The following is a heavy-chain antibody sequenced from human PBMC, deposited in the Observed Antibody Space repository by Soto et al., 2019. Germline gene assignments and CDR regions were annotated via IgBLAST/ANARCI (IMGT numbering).Heavy chain of an antibody. V-gene: IGHV4-38-2*01. CDR1: GLSISSGYY. CDR3: ASGRGISRPDS. Sequence: QVQLQESGPGLVKPSETLSLTCAVSGLSISSGYYWAWIRQPPGKGLEWIGCFHHSGSAYYKPSLKSRVTISVDTSKNQFSPNLSSVTAADTAIYYCASGRGISRPDSWGQGTLVTVSS. D-gene: IGHD2-15*01. CDR2: FHHSGSA. J-gene: IGHJ5*01.